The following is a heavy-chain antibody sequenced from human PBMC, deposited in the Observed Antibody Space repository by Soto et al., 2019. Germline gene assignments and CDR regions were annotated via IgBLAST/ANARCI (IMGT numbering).Heavy chain of an antibody. V-gene: IGHV3-48*01. CDR1: GFTFSSYS. D-gene: IGHD5-18*01. CDR2: ISSSSSTI. CDR3: ARSEYSYGPTEDY. Sequence: GGSPRLSCAASGFTFSSYSMNWVRQAPGKGLEWVSYISSSSSTIYYADSVKGRFTISRDNAKNSLYLQMNSLRAEDTAVYYCARSEYSYGPTEDYWGQGTLVTVSS. J-gene: IGHJ4*02.